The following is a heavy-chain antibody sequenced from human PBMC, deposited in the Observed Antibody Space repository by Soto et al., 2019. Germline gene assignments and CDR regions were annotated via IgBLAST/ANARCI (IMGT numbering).Heavy chain of an antibody. Sequence: PGGSLRLSCAASGFTFSSYAMSWVRQAPGKXLEWVSAISGSGGSTYYADSVKGRFTISRDNSKNTLYLQMNSLRAEDTAVYYCAKAGYCSSTSCYDYYYYGMDVWGQGTTVTVSS. J-gene: IGHJ6*02. CDR1: GFTFSSYA. CDR2: ISGSGGST. D-gene: IGHD2-2*01. V-gene: IGHV3-23*01. CDR3: AKAGYCSSTSCYDYYYYGMDV.